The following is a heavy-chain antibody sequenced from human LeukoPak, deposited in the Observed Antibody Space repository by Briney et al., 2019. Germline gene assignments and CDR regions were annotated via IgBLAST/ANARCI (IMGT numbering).Heavy chain of an antibody. CDR1: GASISSSNFY. D-gene: IGHD1-26*01. V-gene: IGHV4-39*01. CDR3: VRHYVLHIVGPSY. Sequence: SETLSLTCTVSGASISSSNFYWDWIRQSPGKGLEWIGNIYYGETTSYNPSFKSRVTISVDSSKNQFSLKVNSVTAADTAMYFCVRHYVLHIVGPSYWGQGILVAVSS. J-gene: IGHJ4*02. CDR2: IYYGETT.